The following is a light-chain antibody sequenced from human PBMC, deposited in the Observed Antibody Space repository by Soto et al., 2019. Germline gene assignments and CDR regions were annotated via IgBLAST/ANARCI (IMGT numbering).Light chain of an antibody. J-gene: IGLJ1*01. CDR3: NSYTSSTTYV. V-gene: IGLV2-14*03. CDR1: SSDVGGFNY. CDR2: DVT. Sequence: HSVLTQPASVSGSPGQSITISCTGTSSDVGGFNYVSWYQQHPGKAPKLMIYDVTNRPSGVSYRFSGSKSGNTASLTISGLQAEDEADYYCNSYTSSTTYVVGPGTKVTVL.